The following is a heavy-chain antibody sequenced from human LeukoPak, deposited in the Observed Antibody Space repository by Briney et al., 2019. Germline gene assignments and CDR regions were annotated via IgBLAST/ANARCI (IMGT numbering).Heavy chain of an antibody. J-gene: IGHJ6*03. Sequence: SETLSLTCAVYGGSFSGYYWSWLRQPPGMGLKGIRDINHSGSINYNPSLKSRVTISVDTSKNQFSLKLSSVTAADTAVYYCARGHIGDIVVVPAAMGYYYYYMDVWGKGTTVTVSS. V-gene: IGHV4-34*01. CDR2: INHSGSI. CDR1: GGSFSGYY. CDR3: ARGHIGDIVVVPAAMGYYYYYMDV. D-gene: IGHD2-2*01.